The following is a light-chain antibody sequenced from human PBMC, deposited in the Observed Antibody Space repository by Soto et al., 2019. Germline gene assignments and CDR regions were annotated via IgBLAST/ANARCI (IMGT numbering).Light chain of an antibody. CDR1: SSDVGGYNY. J-gene: IGLJ2*01. CDR3: SSYTSSSTLVV. CDR2: DVS. Sequence: QSVLTQPASVSGSPGQSITISCTGTSSDVGGYNYVSWYQQHPGKAPELMIYDVSDRPSGVSNRFSGSQSGNTASLTISGLQAEDEADYYCSSYTSSSTLVVFGGGTKLTLL. V-gene: IGLV2-14*01.